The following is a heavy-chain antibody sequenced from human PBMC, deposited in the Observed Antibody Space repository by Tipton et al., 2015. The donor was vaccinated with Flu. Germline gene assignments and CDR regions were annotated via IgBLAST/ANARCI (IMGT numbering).Heavy chain of an antibody. V-gene: IGHV4-61*02. CDR3: ARQSYDFWSGPGGDY. CDR2: IFTTGST. Sequence: TLSLTCSVSGASLSSGYSYWSWVRQPAGKGLEWIGRIFTTGSTNYNPSLKSRVTISVDTSKNQFSLTLSSVTAADTAVYYCARQSYDFWSGPGGDYWGQGTLVTVSS. D-gene: IGHD3-3*01. J-gene: IGHJ4*02. CDR1: GASLSSGYSY.